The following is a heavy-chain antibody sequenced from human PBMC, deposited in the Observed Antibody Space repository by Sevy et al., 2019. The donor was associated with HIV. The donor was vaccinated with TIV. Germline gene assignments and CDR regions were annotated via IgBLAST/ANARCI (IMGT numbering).Heavy chain of an antibody. Sequence: ASVKVSCRASGYSFTKYGVNWLRQAPGQGFEWMGWINTNTGDPTYAHGVIGRFVFSLDTSVSTAYLQISSLKAEDSAVYYCARDPDGYYYFDYWGQGTLVTVSS. V-gene: IGHV7-4-1*02. CDR1: GYSFTKYG. J-gene: IGHJ4*02. D-gene: IGHD5-12*01. CDR2: INTNTGDP. CDR3: ARDPDGYYYFDY.